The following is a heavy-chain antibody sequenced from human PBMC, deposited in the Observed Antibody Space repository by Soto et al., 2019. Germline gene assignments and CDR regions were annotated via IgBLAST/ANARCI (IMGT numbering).Heavy chain of an antibody. CDR2: VSGSGDST. J-gene: IGHJ4*02. D-gene: IGHD2-21*02. Sequence: EVQLLESGGGLAQPGGSLRLSCAASAFTFSSYAMSWVRQAPGKGLEWVSAVSGSGDSTYYADSVKGRFTISRDNSKNTLYLQVNSLRAEETAVYYGAKGRASDCPGCTQDYWGQGTLVTVSS. V-gene: IGHV3-23*01. CDR1: AFTFSSYA. CDR3: AKGRASDCPGCTQDY.